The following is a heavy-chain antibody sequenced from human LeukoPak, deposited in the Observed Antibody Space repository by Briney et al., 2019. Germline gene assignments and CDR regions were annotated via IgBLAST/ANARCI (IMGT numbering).Heavy chain of an antibody. CDR2: ISYDGSNK. Sequence: GGSLRLSCAASGFTFSSYAMHWVRQAPGKGLEWVAVISYDGSNKYYADSVKGRFTISRDNSKNTLYLQMNSLRAEDTAVYYCAKDGGSYQFDYWGQGTLVTVSS. V-gene: IGHV3-30-3*01. J-gene: IGHJ4*02. CDR3: AKDGGSYQFDY. D-gene: IGHD1-26*01. CDR1: GFTFSSYA.